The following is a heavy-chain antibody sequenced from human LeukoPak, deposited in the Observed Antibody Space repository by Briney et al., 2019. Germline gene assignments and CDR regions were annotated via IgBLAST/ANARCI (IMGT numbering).Heavy chain of an antibody. J-gene: IGHJ4*02. CDR2: ISAYNGNT. V-gene: IGHV1-18*01. CDR3: ARSPYYYDSSGYQFDY. CDR1: GGTFSSYA. D-gene: IGHD3-22*01. Sequence: GASVKVSCKASGGTFSSYAISWVRQAPGQGLEWMGRISAYNGNTNYAQKLQGRVTMTTDTSTSTAYMELRSLRSDDTAVYYCARSPYYYDSSGYQFDYWGQGTLVTVSS.